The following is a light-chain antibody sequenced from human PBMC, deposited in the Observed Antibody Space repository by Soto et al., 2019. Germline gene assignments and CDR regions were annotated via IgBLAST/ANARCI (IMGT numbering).Light chain of an antibody. CDR2: QVT. CDR1: SSDIGTYDY. V-gene: IGLV2-14*01. J-gene: IGLJ2*01. CDR3: SSYSSTSAYVV. Sequence: QSALTKPASVSGSPGQSITISCTGTSSDIGTYDYVSWYQQYPGKAPKLMIYQVTNRPSGISNRFSGSKSANTASLTISGLQAEDEAHYYCSSYSSTSAYVVFGGGTKLTVL.